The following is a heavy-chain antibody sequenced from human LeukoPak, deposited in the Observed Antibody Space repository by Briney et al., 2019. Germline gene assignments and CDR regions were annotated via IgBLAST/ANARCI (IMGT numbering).Heavy chain of an antibody. Sequence: PSETLSLTCAVYGGSFSGYYWSWIRQPPGKGLEWIGEINHRGSTNYNPSLKSRVTISVDTSKNQFSLKLSSVTAADTAVYYCASLVVGFMWGQGTLVTVSS. V-gene: IGHV4-34*01. CDR1: GGSFSGYY. D-gene: IGHD3-16*01. CDR3: ASLVVGFM. J-gene: IGHJ4*02. CDR2: INHRGST.